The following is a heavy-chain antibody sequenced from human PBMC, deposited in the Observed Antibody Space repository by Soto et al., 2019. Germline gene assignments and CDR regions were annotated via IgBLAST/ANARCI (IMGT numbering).Heavy chain of an antibody. D-gene: IGHD3-10*01. CDR1: GFTFSTYG. Sequence: QVQLVESGGGVVQPGRSLRLSCAASGFTFSTYGMHWVRQAPGKGLEWVAVISYDGSNKYYADSVKGRFTISRDNSKISLFLQMNRLRAEDTAVYYCVKDMSYYGSGGQAFDYWGQGTLVTVSS. CDR2: ISYDGSNK. V-gene: IGHV3-30*18. CDR3: VKDMSYYGSGGQAFDY. J-gene: IGHJ4*02.